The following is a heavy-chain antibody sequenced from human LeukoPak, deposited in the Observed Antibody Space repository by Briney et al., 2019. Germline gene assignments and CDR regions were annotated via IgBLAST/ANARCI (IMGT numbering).Heavy chain of an antibody. V-gene: IGHV1-8*03. D-gene: IGHD3-3*01. CDR3: ARGAPDFWNVYYMDV. CDR2: MNPNSGNT. Sequence: ASVKVSCKASGYTFSNYDINWVRQATGQGLEWMGWMNPNSGNTGYAQKFQGRVTITRNTSISTAYVELSSLRSEDTAVYYCARGAPDFWNVYYMDVWGKGTTASVSS. CDR1: GYTFSNYD. J-gene: IGHJ6*03.